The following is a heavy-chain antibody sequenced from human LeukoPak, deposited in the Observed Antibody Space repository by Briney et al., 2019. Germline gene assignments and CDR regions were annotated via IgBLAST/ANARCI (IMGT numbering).Heavy chain of an antibody. D-gene: IGHD1-26*01. V-gene: IGHV4-39*07. CDR3: VRDRVGTTGVPYFDL. J-gene: IGHJ4*01. CDR1: GGSINSGSYY. Sequence: SETLSLTCTVSGGSINSGSYYWGWIRQPPGKGLEWIGSIYYSGSPNYNPSLKSRVTISIDTSKNQFSLKLSSVTAADTAVYYCVRDRVGTTGVPYFDLWGQGTLVTVSS. CDR2: IYYSGSP.